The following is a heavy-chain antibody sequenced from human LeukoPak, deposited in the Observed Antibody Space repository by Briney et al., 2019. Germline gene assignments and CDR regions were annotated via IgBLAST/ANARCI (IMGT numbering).Heavy chain of an antibody. D-gene: IGHD3-22*01. CDR3: ARDVYYYDSSGYSFDAFDI. V-gene: IGHV3-53*01. CDR1: GFTVSSNY. J-gene: IGHJ3*02. Sequence: PGRSLRLSCAASGFTVSSNYMSWVRQAPGKGLEWVSVIYSGGSTYYADSVKGRFTISRDNSKNTLYLQMNSLRAEDTAVYYCARDVYYYDSSGYSFDAFDIWGQGTMVTVSS. CDR2: IYSGGST.